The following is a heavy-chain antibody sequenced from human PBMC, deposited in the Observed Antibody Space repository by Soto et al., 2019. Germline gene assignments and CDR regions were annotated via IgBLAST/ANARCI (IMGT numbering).Heavy chain of an antibody. CDR2: IYYSGST. D-gene: IGHD6-13*01. J-gene: IGHJ6*02. CDR3: ASPAAGPYYYYGMDV. CDR1: GGSISSSRHD. Sequence: SETLSLTCTVSGGSISSSRHDWGWIRQPPGKGLEWIGSIYYSGSTYYNPSLKSRVTISVDTSKNQFSLKLSSVTAADTAVYYCASPAAGPYYYYGMDVWGQGTTVTVSS. V-gene: IGHV4-39*01.